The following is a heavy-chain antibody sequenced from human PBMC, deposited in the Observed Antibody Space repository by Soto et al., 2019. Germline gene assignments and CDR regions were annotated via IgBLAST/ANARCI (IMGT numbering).Heavy chain of an antibody. V-gene: IGHV4-31*03. D-gene: IGHD5-12*01. J-gene: IGHJ5*02. CDR2: IYYSGRT. CDR3: AREGGEQLPRGYSVYDYWFDP. CDR1: GGSTSSGGYY. Sequence: SETLSLTCTVSGGSTSSGGYYWSWIRQHPGKDLEWIGYIYYSGRTYYNPPLKSRVTISVDTSKNQFSLKLSSVTAAAAAVYYCAREGGEQLPRGYSVYDYWFDPSGQGTVVTVS.